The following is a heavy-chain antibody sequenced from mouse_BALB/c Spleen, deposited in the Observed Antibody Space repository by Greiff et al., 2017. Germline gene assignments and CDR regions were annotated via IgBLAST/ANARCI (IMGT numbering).Heavy chain of an antibody. CDR1: GFTFSNYW. V-gene: IGHV6-6*02. D-gene: IGHD1-1*01. CDR3: TPTYYGYWYFDV. J-gene: IGHJ1*01. CDR2: IRLKSNNYAT. Sequence: EVKLVESGGGLVQPGGSMKLSCVASGFTFSNYWMNWVRQSPEKGLEWVAEIRLKSNNYATHYAESVKGRFTISRDDSKSSVYLQMNNLRAEDTGIYYCTPTYYGYWYFDVWGAGTTVTVSS.